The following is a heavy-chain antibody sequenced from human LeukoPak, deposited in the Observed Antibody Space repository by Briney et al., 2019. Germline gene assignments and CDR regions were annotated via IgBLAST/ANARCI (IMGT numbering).Heavy chain of an antibody. CDR2: IYYSGST. D-gene: IGHD3-22*01. CDR1: GGSISSYY. Sequence: SETLSLTCTVSGGSISSYYWSWIRQPPGKGLEWIGYIYYSGSTYYNPSLKSRVTISVDTSKNQFSLKLSSVTAADTAVYYCARSIYSSGYSDAFDIWGQGTMVTVSS. J-gene: IGHJ3*02. V-gene: IGHV4-30-4*08. CDR3: ARSIYSSGYSDAFDI.